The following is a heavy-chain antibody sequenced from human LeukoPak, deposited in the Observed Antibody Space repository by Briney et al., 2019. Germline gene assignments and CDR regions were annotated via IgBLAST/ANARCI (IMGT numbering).Heavy chain of an antibody. J-gene: IGHJ4*02. V-gene: IGHV3-30*02. Sequence: PGGSLRLSCAASGFTFSSYGMHWVRQAPGKGLEWVAVIWYGGSNKYYADSVKGRFTISRDNSKNTLYLQMNSLRAEDTAVYYCAKDASWSGSLSGSYFDYWGQGTLVTVSS. CDR2: IWYGGSNK. D-gene: IGHD3-3*01. CDR1: GFTFSSYG. CDR3: AKDASWSGSLSGSYFDY.